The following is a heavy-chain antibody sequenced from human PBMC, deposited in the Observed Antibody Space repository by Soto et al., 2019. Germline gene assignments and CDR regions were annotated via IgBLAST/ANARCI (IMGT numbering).Heavy chain of an antibody. D-gene: IGHD6-13*01. V-gene: IGHV1-69*06. CDR1: GGTFSSYA. CDR2: IIPIFGTA. CDR3: ARGKIAEAGWENTWFDP. Sequence: SVKVPCKASGGTFSSYAISWVRQAPGQGLEWMGGIIPIFGTANYAQKFQGRVTITADKSTSTAYMELSSLRSEDTAVYYCARGKIAEAGWENTWFDPWGQGTLVTVSS. J-gene: IGHJ5*02.